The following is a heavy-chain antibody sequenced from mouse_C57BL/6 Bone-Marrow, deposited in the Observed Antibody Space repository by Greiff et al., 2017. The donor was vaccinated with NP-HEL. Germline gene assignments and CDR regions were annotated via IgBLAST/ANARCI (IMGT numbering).Heavy chain of an antibody. J-gene: IGHJ4*01. Sequence: EVQVVESGGGLVQPGGSLKLSCAASGFTFSDYYMYWVRQTPEKRLEWVAYISNGGGSTYYPDTVKGRFTISRDNAKNTLYLQMSRLKSEDTAMYYCARPYYVAMDYWGQGTSVTVSS. CDR3: ARPYYVAMDY. D-gene: IGHD2-10*01. V-gene: IGHV5-12*01. CDR1: GFTFSDYY. CDR2: ISNGGGST.